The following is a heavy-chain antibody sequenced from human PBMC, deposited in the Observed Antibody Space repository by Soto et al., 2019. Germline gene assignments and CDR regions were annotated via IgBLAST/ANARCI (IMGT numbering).Heavy chain of an antibody. V-gene: IGHV1-69*13. CDR2: IIPFFGTA. CDR3: AKSAPMDAGANYYYDF. Sequence: SVKVSCKASGCTFSTFGISWVRQAPGQGLEWMGGIIPFFGTARYSQKFEDRITITADESTNTVYMDLRSLKSEDTAIYYCAKSAPMDAGANYYYDFWAQGALVTLSS. CDR1: GCTFSTFG. D-gene: IGHD2-2*01. J-gene: IGHJ4*02.